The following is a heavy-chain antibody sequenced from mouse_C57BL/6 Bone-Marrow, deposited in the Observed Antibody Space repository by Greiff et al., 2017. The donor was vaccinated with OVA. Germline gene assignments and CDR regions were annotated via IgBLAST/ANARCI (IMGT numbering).Heavy chain of an antibody. CDR2: INPNNGGT. CDR3: ARGDPYSPFYYAMDY. V-gene: IGHV1-26*01. CDR1: GYTFTDYY. D-gene: IGHD2-12*01. Sequence: EVQLQQSGPELVKPGASVKISCKASGYTFTDYYMNWVKQSHGKSLEWIGDINPNNGGTSYNQKFKGKATLTVDKSSSTAYMELRSLTSEDSAVYYCARGDPYSPFYYAMDYWGQGTSVTVSS. J-gene: IGHJ4*01.